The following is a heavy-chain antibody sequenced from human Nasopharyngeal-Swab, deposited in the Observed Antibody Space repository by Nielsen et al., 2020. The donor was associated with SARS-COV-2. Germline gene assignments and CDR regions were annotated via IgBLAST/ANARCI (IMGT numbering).Heavy chain of an antibody. J-gene: IGHJ4*02. Sequence: SETLSLTCTVSGGSISRYYWSWIRQPPGKGLEWIGYIYYSGSTKYNPSLKSRVTISIGTSKNQFSLKLSSVTAADTAVYYCARDRTGYGSLNYFDYWGQGTLVTVSS. V-gene: IGHV4-59*13. CDR3: ARDRTGYGSLNYFDY. CDR2: IYYSGST. CDR1: GGSISRYY. D-gene: IGHD3-10*01.